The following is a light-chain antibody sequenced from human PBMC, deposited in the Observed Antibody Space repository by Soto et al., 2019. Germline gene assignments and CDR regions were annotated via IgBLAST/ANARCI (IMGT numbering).Light chain of an antibody. V-gene: IGKV3-20*01. CDR2: GAS. CDR3: QHYGSSPRT. J-gene: IGKJ1*01. Sequence: EIVLMQSPGTLSLSPGERATLSCRASQSVTSSYLAWYQQKPGQAPRLLIYGASSRATGVPDRFSGSESGTDFPLTISRLEPEDFAVYYCQHYGSSPRTFGQGTKVEIK. CDR1: QSVTSSY.